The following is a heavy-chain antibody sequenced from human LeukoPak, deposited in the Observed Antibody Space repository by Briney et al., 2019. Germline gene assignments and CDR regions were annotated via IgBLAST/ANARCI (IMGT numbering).Heavy chain of an antibody. J-gene: IGHJ4*02. CDR3: AKGLAYFDTSGNYRHFVH. V-gene: IGHV3-23*01. D-gene: IGHD3-22*01. Sequence: QPGGSLRLSCAASGFTVSTYAMSWVRQAPGKGLEWVSAISGSGGNTYYADSVKGRFTISRDNSKDTLYLQMNSLRAEDTAVYYCAKGLAYFDTSGNYRHFVHWGQGTLVTVSS. CDR1: GFTVSTYA. CDR2: ISGSGGNT.